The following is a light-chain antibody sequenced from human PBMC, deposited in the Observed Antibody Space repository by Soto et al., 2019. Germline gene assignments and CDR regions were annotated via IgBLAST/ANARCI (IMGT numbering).Light chain of an antibody. J-gene: IGKJ1*01. CDR1: QSVSSY. Sequence: VLRLSLDSLSLSPGERAPLSCRASQSVSSYIALHQQKRGQAPRLLIYGASSRATGIPNRCSGSGSATYFTLTSSMQDDDDGANYCRQQCGGSPTFGQGTKVDI. CDR3: QQCGGSPT. V-gene: IGKV3-20*01. CDR2: GAS.